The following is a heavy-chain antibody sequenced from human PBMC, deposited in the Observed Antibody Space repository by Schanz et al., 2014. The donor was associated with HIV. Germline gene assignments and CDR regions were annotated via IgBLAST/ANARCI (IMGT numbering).Heavy chain of an antibody. D-gene: IGHD3-10*01. CDR2: INSDGSST. V-gene: IGHV3-74*01. J-gene: IGHJ3*02. CDR1: GFTFSSYW. CDR3: ARVQYYAAGSYYTESGAFDI. Sequence: VQLVESGGGVVQPGRSLRLSCAASGFTFSSYWMHWVRQAPGKGLVWVSRINSDGSSTSYADSVKGRFTISRDNAKNTLYLQMNSLRAEDTAVYYCARVQYYAAGSYYTESGAFDIWGQGTMVTVSS.